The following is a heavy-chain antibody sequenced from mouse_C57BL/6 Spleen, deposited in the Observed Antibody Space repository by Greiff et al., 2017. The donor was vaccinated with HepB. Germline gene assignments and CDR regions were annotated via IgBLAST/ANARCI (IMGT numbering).Heavy chain of an antibody. V-gene: IGHV1-42*01. J-gene: IGHJ3*01. D-gene: IGHD6-1*01. CDR3: ASATGFAY. Sequence: EVQLVESGPELVKPGASVKISCTASGYSFTGYYMNWVKQSPEKSLEWIGEINPSTGGTTYNQKFKAKATLTVDKSSSTAYMQLKILTSEDSAVYYCASATGFAYWGQGTLVTVSA. CDR2: INPSTGGT. CDR1: GYSFTGYY.